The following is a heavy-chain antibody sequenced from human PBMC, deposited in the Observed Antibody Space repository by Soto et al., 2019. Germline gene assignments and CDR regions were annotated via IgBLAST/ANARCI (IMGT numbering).Heavy chain of an antibody. V-gene: IGHV4-39*01. J-gene: IGHJ4*02. D-gene: IGHD6-13*01. Sequence: QLQLQESGPGLVKPSETLSLTCTVSGGSISTSNYYWAWVRQAPGKALEWIANIYYRVDTYYHPSRRSGVTVSVDTSKNQLSLKLCSLTAADTAIYFCASFQVPGNFDYCGEGALVTVSS. CDR2: IYYRVDT. CDR1: GGSISTSNYY. CDR3: ASFQVPGNFDY.